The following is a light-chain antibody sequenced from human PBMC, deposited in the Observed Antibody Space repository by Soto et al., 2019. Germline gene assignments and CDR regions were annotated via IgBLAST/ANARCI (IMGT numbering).Light chain of an antibody. CDR1: QSISDS. Sequence: DIQMTQSPSTLSASVGDRVTITCRASQSISDSLAWYQQKPGKAPYLLISDTSSLERGVPSRFSGSGSGTEFTLTISYMQPDDFATYYCQQYNGYSRTFGQGTKWIS. CDR2: DTS. CDR3: QQYNGYSRT. V-gene: IGKV1-5*01. J-gene: IGKJ1*01.